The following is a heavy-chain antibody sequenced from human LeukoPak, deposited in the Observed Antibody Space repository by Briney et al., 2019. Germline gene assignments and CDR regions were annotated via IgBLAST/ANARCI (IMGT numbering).Heavy chain of an antibody. CDR3: AMAYNYGMDI. CDR2: INHDGSER. V-gene: IGHV3-7*03. CDR1: GFTFSTYV. J-gene: IGHJ6*02. Sequence: PGGSLRLSCAASGFTFSTYVMRWVRQAPGKGLEWVANINHDGSERYYLDSVRGRFTISRDNAKNSLNLQMNSLRAEDTAVYYCAMAYNYGMDIWGQGTAVAVSS.